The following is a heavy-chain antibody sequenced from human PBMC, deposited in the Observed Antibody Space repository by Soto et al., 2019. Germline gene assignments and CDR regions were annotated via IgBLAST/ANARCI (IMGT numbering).Heavy chain of an antibody. V-gene: IGHV3-23*01. Sequence: XESLSLSFAASGFTFSSYAMSWVRQAPGKGLEWVSAISGSGGSTYYADSVKGRFTISRDNSKNTLYLQMNSLRAEDTAVYYCAKDLPPRIPKAPSIAARIQFDYWGQGTLVTVSS. CDR3: AKDLPPRIPKAPSIAARIQFDY. CDR2: ISGSGGST. CDR1: GFTFSSYA. J-gene: IGHJ4*02. D-gene: IGHD6-6*01.